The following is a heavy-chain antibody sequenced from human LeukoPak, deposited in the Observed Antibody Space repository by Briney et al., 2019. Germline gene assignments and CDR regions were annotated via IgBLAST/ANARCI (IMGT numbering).Heavy chain of an antibody. CDR2: IYSGGRT. J-gene: IGHJ6*03. CDR3: ARVLSGRGSLYSYYYYMDV. CDR1: GFTVSSNY. D-gene: IGHD3-10*01. Sequence: AGGSLRVSCAASGFTVSSNYMSWVRQAPGKGLEWVSVIYSGGRTYYGDSVKGRFTFSRDNSKNTLYLQMNSLRAEDTAVYYCARVLSGRGSLYSYYYYMDVWGKGTTVTISS. V-gene: IGHV3-53*01.